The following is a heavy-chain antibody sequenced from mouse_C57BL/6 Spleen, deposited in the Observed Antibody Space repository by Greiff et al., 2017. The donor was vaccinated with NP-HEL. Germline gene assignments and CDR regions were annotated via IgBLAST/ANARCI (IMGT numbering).Heavy chain of an antibody. CDR2: ISDGGSYT. CDR3: ARDYYGSSYWYFDV. J-gene: IGHJ1*03. Sequence: EVKLVESGGGLVKPGGSLKLSCAASGFTFSSYAMSWVRQTPEKRLEWVATISDGGSYTYYPDNVKGRFTISRDNAKNNLYLQMGHLKSEDTAMYYCARDYYGSSYWYFDVWGTGTTVTVSS. CDR1: GFTFSSYA. D-gene: IGHD1-1*01. V-gene: IGHV5-4*01.